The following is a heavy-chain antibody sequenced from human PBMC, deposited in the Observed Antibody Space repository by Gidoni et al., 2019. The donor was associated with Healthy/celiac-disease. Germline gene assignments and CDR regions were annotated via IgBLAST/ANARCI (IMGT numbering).Heavy chain of an antibody. CDR1: GGSFSGYY. V-gene: IGHV4-34*01. CDR3: ARVLGGGRYVDY. D-gene: IGHD6-19*01. J-gene: IGHJ4*02. CDR2: LNHSGST. Sequence: QVQLQQWGAGLLKPSETLSLACAVYGGSFSGYYWSWIRQPPGKALEWTGELNHSGSTTSNPSLTSRVTISVDTSTNQFSLKLSSVTAADTAAYYCARVLGGGRYVDYWGQGTLVTVSS.